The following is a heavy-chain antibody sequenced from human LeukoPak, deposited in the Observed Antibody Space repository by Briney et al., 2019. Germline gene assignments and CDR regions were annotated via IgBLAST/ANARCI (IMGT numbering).Heavy chain of an antibody. J-gene: IGHJ6*02. CDR3: AREEHDYVWGSYRYYYYYGIDV. V-gene: IGHV3-30*03. CDR1: GFIFSSYG. D-gene: IGHD3-16*02. CDR2: LSFDGSNE. Sequence: GGSLRLSCAASGFIFSSYGMHWVRQSPGRGLEWVSFLSFDGSNEFYADSLKGRFTISRDNSKDTLYLQMDSLRAEDTALYYCAREEHDYVWGSYRYYYYYGIDVWGQGTTVTVSS.